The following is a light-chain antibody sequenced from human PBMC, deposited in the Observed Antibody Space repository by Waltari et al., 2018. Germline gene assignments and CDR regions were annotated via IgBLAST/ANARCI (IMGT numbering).Light chain of an antibody. J-gene: IGLJ2*01. CDR2: GNN. Sequence: QSVLTQPPSVSGPPGQRVTISCSGSTPNIGAGHDVHWYQHLPGTAPKHLIYGNNNRPSGVPDRFSGSKSGTSASLAITGLQADDEADYFCQSFDNMLSGGVVFGGGTKLAVL. CDR3: QSFDNMLSGGVV. V-gene: IGLV1-40*01. CDR1: TPNIGAGHD.